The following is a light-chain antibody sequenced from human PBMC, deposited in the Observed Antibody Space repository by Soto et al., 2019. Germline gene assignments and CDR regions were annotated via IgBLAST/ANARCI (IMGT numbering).Light chain of an antibody. V-gene: IGKV1-39*01. CDR1: QYITSY. J-gene: IGKJ1*01. CDR2: AAS. Sequence: IRMTQSPSSLSASTGDRVTITCRASQYITSYLAWYQQKPGKAPKLLIYAASSLQSGVPSRFSGSGSGTDFTLTISSLQPEDFATYYCQQSYSTLWTFGQGTKVDIK. CDR3: QQSYSTLWT.